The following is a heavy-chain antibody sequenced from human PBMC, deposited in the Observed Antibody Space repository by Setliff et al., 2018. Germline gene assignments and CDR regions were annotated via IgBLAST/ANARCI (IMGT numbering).Heavy chain of an antibody. Sequence: SVKVSCKASGGTFRSYGISWVRQAPGQGLEWMGGIIPNFGTTSYAQKFQGRVTITTDESTNTAYMELSSLRSDDTAVFYCAREVVVVKSSINYYYYMDVWGKGTTVTVSS. V-gene: IGHV1-69*05. J-gene: IGHJ6*03. CDR1: GGTFRSYG. D-gene: IGHD2-15*01. CDR3: AREVVVVKSSINYYYYMDV. CDR2: IIPNFGTT.